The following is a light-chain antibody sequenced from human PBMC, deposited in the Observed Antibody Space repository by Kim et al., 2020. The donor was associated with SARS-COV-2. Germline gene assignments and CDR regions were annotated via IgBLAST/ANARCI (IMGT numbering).Light chain of an antibody. CDR3: MQDTHMPHT. CDR2: KVS. CDR1: QSLIHRDGNTH. Sequence: QPGDSYCRSSQSLIHRDGNTHLNSFQQRPSQSPRRLMFKVSNRDSGVPDRFSGSESGPDFTLKISRVQAEDVGVYVCMQDTHMPHTFGQGTKLEI. J-gene: IGKJ2*01. V-gene: IGKV2-30*02.